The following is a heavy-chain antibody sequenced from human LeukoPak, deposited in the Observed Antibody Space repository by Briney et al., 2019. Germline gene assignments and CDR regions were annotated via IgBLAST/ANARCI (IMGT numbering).Heavy chain of an antibody. J-gene: IGHJ4*02. Sequence: SETLSLTCTVSGGSISSYYWSWIRQPPGKGLEWIGYIYYSGSTTYNPSLKSRVTFSVDTSKNHFSLKLSSVTAADTAVYYCARVDDSSGDYWGQGTLVTVSS. CDR2: IYYSGST. CDR3: ARVDDSSGDY. V-gene: IGHV4-59*01. CDR1: GGSISSYY. D-gene: IGHD3-22*01.